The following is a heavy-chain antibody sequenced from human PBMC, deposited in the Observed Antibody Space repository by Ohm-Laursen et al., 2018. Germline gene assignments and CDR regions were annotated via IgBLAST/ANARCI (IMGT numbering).Heavy chain of an antibody. D-gene: IGHD3-22*01. Sequence: ASSVKVSCKASGGTFSSYAISWVRQAPGQGLEWMGGIIPNSGGTNYAQKFQGRVTMTRDTSISTAYMELSRLRSDDTAVYYCAREYRGDYYDSSGYYYWFDPWGQGTLVTVSS. CDR1: GGTFSSYA. J-gene: IGHJ5*02. CDR3: AREYRGDYYDSSGYYYWFDP. CDR2: IIPNSGGT. V-gene: IGHV1-2*02.